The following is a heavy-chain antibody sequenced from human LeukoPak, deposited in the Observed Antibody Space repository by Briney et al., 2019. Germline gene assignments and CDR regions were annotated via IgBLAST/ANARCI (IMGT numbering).Heavy chain of an antibody. Sequence: ASVKVSCKASGYTFTGCYMHWVRQAPGQGLEWMGWINPNSGGTNYAQKFQGRVTMTRDTSISTAYMELSRLRSDDTAVYYCAREGIAVAGYHYWGQGTLVTVSS. J-gene: IGHJ4*02. D-gene: IGHD6-19*01. CDR2: INPNSGGT. CDR3: AREGIAVAGYHY. CDR1: GYTFTGCY. V-gene: IGHV1-2*02.